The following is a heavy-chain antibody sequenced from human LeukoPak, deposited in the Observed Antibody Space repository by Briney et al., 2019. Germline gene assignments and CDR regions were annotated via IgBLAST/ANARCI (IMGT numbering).Heavy chain of an antibody. CDR1: GFTFSSYG. D-gene: IGHD2-2*02. V-gene: IGHV3-33*05. CDR2: ISYDGSNK. CDR3: ARDQRRYCSSTSCYSGFDY. J-gene: IGHJ4*02. Sequence: PGGTLRLSCAASGFTFSSYGMHWVRQAPGKGLEWVAVISYDGSNKYYADSVKGRFTISRDNSKNTLYLQMNSLRAEDTAVYYCARDQRRYCSSTSCYSGFDYWGQGTLVTVSS.